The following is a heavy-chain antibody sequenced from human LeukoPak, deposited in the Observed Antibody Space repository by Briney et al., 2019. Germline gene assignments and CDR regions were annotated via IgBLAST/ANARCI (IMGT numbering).Heavy chain of an antibody. D-gene: IGHD6-13*01. Sequence: GASVKVSCKASGYTFTNYYMHWVRQAPGQGLEWMGVIDPSAGSTTYAQKFQGIVTMTRDTSISTAYMELSRLTSDDTAVYYCARDLSIAAPGTDFDYWGQGTLVTVSS. CDR1: GYTFTNYY. V-gene: IGHV1-46*01. CDR3: ARDLSIAAPGTDFDY. J-gene: IGHJ4*02. CDR2: IDPSAGST.